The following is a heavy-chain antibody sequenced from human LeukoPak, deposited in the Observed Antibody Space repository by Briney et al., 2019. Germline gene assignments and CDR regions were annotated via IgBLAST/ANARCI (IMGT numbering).Heavy chain of an antibody. CDR1: GGSLSSGGYY. CDR2: IYNSGST. CDR3: AREHGGITAFDY. V-gene: IGHV4-31*03. J-gene: IGHJ4*02. D-gene: IGHD4-23*01. Sequence: SETLSLTCTVSGGSLSSGGYYWGWVRQHPGEGLEWIGYIYNSGSTYYNPSRKSRVTTSVDTSKNQFSLKLSSVTAADTAVYYCAREHGGITAFDYWGQGTLVTVSS.